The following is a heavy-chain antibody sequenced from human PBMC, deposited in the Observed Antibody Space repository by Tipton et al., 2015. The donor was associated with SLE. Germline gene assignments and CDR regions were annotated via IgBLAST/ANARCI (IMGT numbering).Heavy chain of an antibody. J-gene: IGHJ5*02. D-gene: IGHD6-13*01. CDR1: GYSISSGYY. CDR3: ARNENIAAAGTGWFDP. V-gene: IGHV4-38-2*01. CDR2: IYHSGST. Sequence: TLSLTYAVSGYSISSGYYWGWIRQPPGKGLEWIGSIYHSGSTYYNPSLKSRVTISVDTSKNQFSLKLSSVTAADTAVYYCARNENIAAAGTGWFDPWGQGTLVTVSS.